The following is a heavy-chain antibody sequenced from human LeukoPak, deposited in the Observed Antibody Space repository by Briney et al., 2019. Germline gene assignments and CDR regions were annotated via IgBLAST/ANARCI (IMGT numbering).Heavy chain of an antibody. CDR3: ARGYDSGWYALWHFDL. Sequence: GGSLRLSCAASGFNFSKYVMHWVRQAPGKGLEYVSAIRSNGDSTYYANSVKGRFVTSRDNSKNTVYLQMGSLRAEDMAVYYCARGYDSGWYALWHFDLWGRGTLVTVSS. V-gene: IGHV3-64*01. D-gene: IGHD6-19*01. J-gene: IGHJ2*01. CDR1: GFNFSKYV. CDR2: IRSNGDST.